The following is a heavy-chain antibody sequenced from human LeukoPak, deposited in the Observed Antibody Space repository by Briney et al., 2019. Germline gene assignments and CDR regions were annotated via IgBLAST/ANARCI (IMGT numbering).Heavy chain of an antibody. J-gene: IGHJ4*02. Sequence: SGTLSLTCTISGDSINSLDLWSWVRQPPGKGLEWIGEMYLSGTTHSNPSVKSRVTISIDKSKNQYFLNLSSVTAADTAVYYCAGLVGRYSSGLYYYYFDYWGQGTLVTVSS. CDR2: MYLSGTT. CDR1: GDSINSLDL. D-gene: IGHD3-22*01. CDR3: AGLVGRYSSGLYYYYFDY. V-gene: IGHV4-4*02.